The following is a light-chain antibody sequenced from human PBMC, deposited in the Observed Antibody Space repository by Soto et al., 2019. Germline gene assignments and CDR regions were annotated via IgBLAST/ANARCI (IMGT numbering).Light chain of an antibody. Sequence: DIQMTQSPSTLSASVGDRVTITCRASQSISSWLAWYQQKPGKAPKLLIYDASSLESGVPSRFSGSGSGTEFTLTISSLQPDEFATYYCQQYNSYLRTFGQGTKV. CDR1: QSISSW. V-gene: IGKV1-5*01. J-gene: IGKJ1*01. CDR2: DAS. CDR3: QQYNSYLRT.